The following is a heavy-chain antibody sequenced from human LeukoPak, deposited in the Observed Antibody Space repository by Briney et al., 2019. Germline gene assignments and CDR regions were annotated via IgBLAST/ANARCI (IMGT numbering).Heavy chain of an antibody. CDR2: INPNSGGT. V-gene: IGHV1-2*02. J-gene: IGHJ4*02. Sequence: ASVKVSCKASGYTFSGYYMHWVRQAPGQGLEWMGWINPNSGGTNYAQKFQGRVTMTRDTSISTAYMELSRLRSDDTAVYYCVRGGYGDYTHDYWGQGTLVTVSS. CDR1: GYTFSGYY. CDR3: VRGGYGDYTHDY. D-gene: IGHD4-17*01.